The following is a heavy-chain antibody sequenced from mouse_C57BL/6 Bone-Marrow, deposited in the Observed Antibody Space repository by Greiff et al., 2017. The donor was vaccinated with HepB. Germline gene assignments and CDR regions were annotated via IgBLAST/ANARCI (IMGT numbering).Heavy chain of an antibody. CDR1: GYTFTDYY. Sequence: EVQLQQSGPELVKPGASVKISCKASGYTFTDYYMNWVKQSHGKSLEWIGDINPNNGGTSYNQKFKGKATLTVDKSSSTAYMELRSLTSEDSAVYYCARGDLNWYFDVWGTGTTVTVSS. CDR2: INPNNGGT. J-gene: IGHJ1*03. CDR3: ARGDLNWYFDV. V-gene: IGHV1-26*01.